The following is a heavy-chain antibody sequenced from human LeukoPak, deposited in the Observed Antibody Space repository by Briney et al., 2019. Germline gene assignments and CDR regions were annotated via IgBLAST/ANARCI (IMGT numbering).Heavy chain of an antibody. CDR1: GYTFTSYG. CDR3: ARDLEGDIVVVPAAGIDAFDI. CDR2: ISAYNGNT. V-gene: IGHV1-18*01. J-gene: IGHJ3*02. D-gene: IGHD2-2*01. Sequence: GASVKVSCKASGYTFTSYGISWVRQAPGQGLEWMGWISAYNGNTNYAQKLQGRVTMTTDTSTSTAYMELRSLRSDDTAVYYCARDLEGDIVVVPAAGIDAFDIWGQGTLVTVSS.